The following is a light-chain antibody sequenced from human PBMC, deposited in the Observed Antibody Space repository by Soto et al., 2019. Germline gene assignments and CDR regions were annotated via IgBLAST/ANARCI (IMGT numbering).Light chain of an antibody. Sequence: SYELTQPPSVSVSPGQTASITCSGDKLGDKYVSWYQQRPGQSPVLVIFQDTKRPSGIPERFSGSNSGNTATLTISGTQAVDEADYYCQAWDSSTVVFSGGTKLTVL. J-gene: IGLJ2*01. CDR3: QAWDSSTVV. CDR2: QDT. V-gene: IGLV3-1*01. CDR1: KLGDKY.